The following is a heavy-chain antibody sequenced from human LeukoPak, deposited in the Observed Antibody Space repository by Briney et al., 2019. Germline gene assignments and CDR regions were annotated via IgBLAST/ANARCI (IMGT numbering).Heavy chain of an antibody. J-gene: IGHJ2*01. V-gene: IGHV1-8*01. CDR3: ARRNRAYRYFDL. CDR2: MNPHSGKS. CDR1: GYSFTSFD. Sequence: ASVKVSCTASGYSFTSFDINWVRQASGQGLEWMGWMNPHSGKSGFAQKFQGRVILTSNTSISTVYMELSSLRSEDSAIYYCARRNRAYRYFDLWGRGTPVTVSS. D-gene: IGHD1-14*01.